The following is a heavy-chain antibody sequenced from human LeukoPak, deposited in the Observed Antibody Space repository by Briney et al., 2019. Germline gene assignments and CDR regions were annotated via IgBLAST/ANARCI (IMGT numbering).Heavy chain of an antibody. CDR1: GFTFTSSA. J-gene: IGHJ6*02. CDR3: AADLPPTMVRDYGMDV. V-gene: IGHV1-58*02. CDR2: IVVGSGNT. D-gene: IGHD3-10*01. Sequence: SVKVSGKASGFTFTSSAMQWVRQARGQRLEWIGWIVVGSGNTNYAQKFQERVTITRDMSTSTAYMELSSLRSEDTAVYYCAADLPPTMVRDYGMDVWGQGTTVTVSS.